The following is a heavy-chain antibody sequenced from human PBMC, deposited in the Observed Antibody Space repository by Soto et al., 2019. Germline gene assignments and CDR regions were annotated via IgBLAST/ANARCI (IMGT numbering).Heavy chain of an antibody. CDR1: GGTFSSYA. CDR3: ARLPVADLYRED. CDR2: IIPIFGTA. V-gene: IGHV1-69*12. Sequence: QVQLVQSGAEVKKPGSSVKVSCKASGGTFSSYAISWVRQAPGQGLEWMGGIIPIFGTANYAQKFQGRVAIPADESTSTAYMELSRLRSGDTAVYYCARLPVADLYREDWGQGTLVTVSS. D-gene: IGHD6-19*01. J-gene: IGHJ4*02.